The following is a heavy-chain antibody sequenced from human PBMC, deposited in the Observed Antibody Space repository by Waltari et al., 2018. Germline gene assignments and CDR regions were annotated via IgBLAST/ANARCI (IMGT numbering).Heavy chain of an antibody. V-gene: IGHV3-23*03. D-gene: IGHD3-16*01. CDR2: IYSGGST. CDR3: AKDLSGGRMSLAAAFDI. Sequence: EVQLLASGGGLVQPGGSLRLSCAASGFTFSSYAMSWVRQAPGKGLEWVSVIYSGGSTYNADYVKGRFTITRDNSKNTLYMQMNSLRAEDTAVYYCAKDLSGGRMSLAAAFDIWGQGTMVTVSS. CDR1: GFTFSSYA. J-gene: IGHJ3*02.